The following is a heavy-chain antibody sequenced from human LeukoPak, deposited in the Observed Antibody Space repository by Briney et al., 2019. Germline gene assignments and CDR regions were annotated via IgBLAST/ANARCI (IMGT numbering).Heavy chain of an antibody. D-gene: IGHD6-19*01. CDR3: AQAVAQWLLPGRNHWFDP. CDR1: GGTFISYA. CDR2: IIPIFGTA. J-gene: IGHJ5*02. Sequence: SVKVSCKASGGTFISYAISWVRQAPGQGLEWMGGIIPIFGTANYAQKFQGRVTITADKSTSTAYMELSSLRSEDTAVYYCAQAVAQWLLPGRNHWFDPWGQGTLVTVSS. V-gene: IGHV1-69*06.